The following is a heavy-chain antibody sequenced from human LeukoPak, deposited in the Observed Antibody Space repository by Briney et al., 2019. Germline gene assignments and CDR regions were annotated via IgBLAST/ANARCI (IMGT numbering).Heavy chain of an antibody. J-gene: IGHJ4*02. V-gene: IGHV3-23*01. D-gene: IGHD3-16*01. CDR2: ISGSGRST. CDR1: GFTFDTYV. Sequence: GGSLRLSCAASGFTFDTYVMSWVRQAPGKGLEWVSAISGSGRSTYYADSVKGRFTISRDNSKNTLYLQMNSLRAEDTAVYYCVGDTPPGGDYYLDYWGQGTLVIVSS. CDR3: VGDTPPGGDYYLDY.